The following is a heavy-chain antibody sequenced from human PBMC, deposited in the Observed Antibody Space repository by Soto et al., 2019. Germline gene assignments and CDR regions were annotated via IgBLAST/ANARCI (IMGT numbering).Heavy chain of an antibody. V-gene: IGHV3-33*01. J-gene: IGHJ5*02. Sequence: HPGGSLRLSCAASGFTFSSYGMHWVRQVPGKGLEWVAVIWYDGSNEYYADSVKGRFTISRDNSKNTLYLQMNSLRVEDTAVYYCAREDCSSTRCYGIDPWGQGTLVTVSS. CDR1: GFTFSSYG. CDR3: AREDCSSTRCYGIDP. CDR2: IWYDGSNE. D-gene: IGHD2-2*01.